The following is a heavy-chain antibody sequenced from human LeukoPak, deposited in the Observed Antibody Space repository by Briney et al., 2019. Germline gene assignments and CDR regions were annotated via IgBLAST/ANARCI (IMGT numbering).Heavy chain of an antibody. CDR3: ASPGGLVEWLSFHDAFDI. J-gene: IGHJ3*02. CDR2: IKQDAREK. Sequence: GGSLRLSCAASGFTFSRYWMSWVRQAPGKGLEWVANIKQDAREKYCVDSVKGRFTISRDNAKNSLYLQMNSLRAEDTAVYYCASPGGLVEWLSFHDAFDIWGQGTMVTVSS. CDR1: GFTFSRYW. D-gene: IGHD3-3*01. V-gene: IGHV3-7*03.